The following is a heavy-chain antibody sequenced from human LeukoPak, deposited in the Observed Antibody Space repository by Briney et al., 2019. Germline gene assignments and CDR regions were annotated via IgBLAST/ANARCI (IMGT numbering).Heavy chain of an antibody. CDR2: ISWDGSST. J-gene: IGHJ5*02. D-gene: IGHD3-22*01. Sequence: GGSLRLSCAASGFTFDEYAMHWVRQAPGKGLEGVSLISWDGSSTYYADSVKGRFTISRDNSKNSLYLQMNSLRAEDTAVYYCARARYYYDSSGYWFDPWGQGTLVTVSS. CDR3: ARARYYYDSSGYWFDP. V-gene: IGHV3-43D*03. CDR1: GFTFDEYA.